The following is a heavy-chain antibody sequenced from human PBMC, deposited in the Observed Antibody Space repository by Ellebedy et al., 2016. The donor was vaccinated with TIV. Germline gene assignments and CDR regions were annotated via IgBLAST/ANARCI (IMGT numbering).Heavy chain of an antibody. Sequence: SETLSLTXTVSGGSISSSSYYWGWIRQPPGKGLEWIGSIYYSGSTYYNPSLKSRVTISVDTSKNQFSLKLSSVTAADTAVYYCARESIHSYGYNGMDVWGQGTTVTVSS. V-gene: IGHV4-39*07. CDR3: ARESIHSYGYNGMDV. J-gene: IGHJ6*02. CDR1: GGSISSSSYY. CDR2: IYYSGST. D-gene: IGHD5-18*01.